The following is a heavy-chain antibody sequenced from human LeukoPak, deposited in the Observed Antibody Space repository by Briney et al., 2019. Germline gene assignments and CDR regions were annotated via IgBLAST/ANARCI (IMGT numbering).Heavy chain of an antibody. CDR2: IIPIFGIA. V-gene: IGHV1-69*04. Sequence: SVTVSCKASGGTFSSYAISWVRQAPGQGLEWMGRIIPIFGIANYAQKFQGRVAITADKSTSTAYMELSSLRSEDTAVYYCARSEPRSYYYDSSGYYDWFDPWGQGTLVTVSS. D-gene: IGHD3-22*01. J-gene: IGHJ5*02. CDR1: GGTFSSYA. CDR3: ARSEPRSYYYDSSGYYDWFDP.